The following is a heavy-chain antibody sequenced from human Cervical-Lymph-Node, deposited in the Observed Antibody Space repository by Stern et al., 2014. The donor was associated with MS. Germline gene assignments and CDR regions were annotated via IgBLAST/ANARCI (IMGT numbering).Heavy chain of an antibody. J-gene: IGHJ4*02. V-gene: IGHV1-69*01. Sequence: QVQLVQSGAEVKKPGSSVKVSCKASGGTFSSYAISWVRQAPGQGLEWMGGIILIFGTANYAQKFQGRVTITADESTSTAYMELSSLRSEDTAVYYCSLRVTMIVAAAIDYWGQGTLVTVSS. CDR1: GGTFSSYA. CDR2: IILIFGTA. CDR3: SLRVTMIVAAAIDY. D-gene: IGHD3-22*01.